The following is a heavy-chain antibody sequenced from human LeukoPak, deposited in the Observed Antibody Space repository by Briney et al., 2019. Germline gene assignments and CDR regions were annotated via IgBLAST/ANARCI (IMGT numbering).Heavy chain of an antibody. Sequence: GESLKISCKGSGYSFTGYWIGWVRQMPGKGLEWMGIIYPGDSDTRYSPSFQGQVTISADKSISTAYLQWSSLKASDTAMYYCARQGAAGKYYYYYMDVWGKGTTVTVSS. CDR3: ARQGAAGKYYYYYMDV. CDR2: IYPGDSDT. V-gene: IGHV5-51*01. J-gene: IGHJ6*03. D-gene: IGHD6-13*01. CDR1: GYSFTGYW.